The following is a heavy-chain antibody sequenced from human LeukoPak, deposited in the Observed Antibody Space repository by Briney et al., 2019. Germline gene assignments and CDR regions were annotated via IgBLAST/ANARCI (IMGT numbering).Heavy chain of an antibody. CDR1: GYTLTELS. D-gene: IGHD6-6*01. Sequence: ASVKVSCKVSGYTLTELSMHWVRQAPGKGLEWMGGFDPEDGETIYAQKFQGRVTMTEDTSTDTAYMELSSLRSEDTAVYYCATVIGTSSENIAARFDYWGQGTLVTVSS. CDR3: ATVIGTSSENIAARFDY. V-gene: IGHV1-24*01. CDR2: FDPEDGET. J-gene: IGHJ4*02.